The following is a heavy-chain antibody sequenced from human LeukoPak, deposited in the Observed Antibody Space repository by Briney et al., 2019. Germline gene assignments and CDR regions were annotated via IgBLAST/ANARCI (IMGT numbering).Heavy chain of an antibody. J-gene: IGHJ6*02. CDR1: GGSINNYY. V-gene: IGHV4-59*01. Sequence: NPSETLSLTCTVSGGSINNYYWSWIRQPPGKGLEWIGFISYSGSTNYNPSLKSRVTISVDTSKNHFSLKLSSVTAADTAVYYCAREAVAGGSGSNYYYYGVDVWGQGTTVTVSS. CDR2: ISYSGST. D-gene: IGHD3-10*01. CDR3: AREAVAGGSGSNYYYYGVDV.